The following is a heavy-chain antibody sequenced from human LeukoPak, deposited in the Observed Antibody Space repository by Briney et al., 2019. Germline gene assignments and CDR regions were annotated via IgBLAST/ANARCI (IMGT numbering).Heavy chain of an antibody. CDR2: IYYTGNT. V-gene: IGHV4-39*07. CDR1: GDSITGYY. CDR3: TKPDGYGLIRI. D-gene: IGHD3-10*01. J-gene: IGHJ3*02. Sequence: SETLSLTCSVSGDSITGYYWGWIRQPPGKGLEWIGNIYYTGNTYYNSSLKSRVTISLDTSKNQFSLKVISMTAADTAAYYCTKPDGYGLIRICGRGTMVTVSS.